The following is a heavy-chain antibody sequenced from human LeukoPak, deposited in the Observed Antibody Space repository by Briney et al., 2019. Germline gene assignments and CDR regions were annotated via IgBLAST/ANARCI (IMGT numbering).Heavy chain of an antibody. CDR1: GFTFSSYA. J-gene: IGHJ3*02. Sequence: GGSLRLSCAASGFTFSSYAMSWVRQAPGKGLEWVSAISGSGGSTYYADSVKGRFTISRDNSKNTLYLQMNSLKTEDTAVYYCTTDLGVVVTATTNDAFDIWGQGTMVTVSS. D-gene: IGHD2-21*02. CDR3: TTDLGVVVTATTNDAFDI. CDR2: ISGSGGST. V-gene: IGHV3-23*01.